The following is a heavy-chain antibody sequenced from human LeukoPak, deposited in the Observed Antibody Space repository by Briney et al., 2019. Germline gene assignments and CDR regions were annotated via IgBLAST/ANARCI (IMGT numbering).Heavy chain of an antibody. Sequence: SETLSLTCTVSGGSISSYYWSWIRQPPGKGLEWIGYIYYNGSTNYNPSLKSRVTISVDTSKNQFSLKLSSVTAADTAVYYCARDLNYYGSGNWFDPWGQGTLVTVSS. CDR2: IYYNGST. D-gene: IGHD3-10*01. CDR3: ARDLNYYGSGNWFDP. J-gene: IGHJ5*02. CDR1: GGSISSYY. V-gene: IGHV4-59*01.